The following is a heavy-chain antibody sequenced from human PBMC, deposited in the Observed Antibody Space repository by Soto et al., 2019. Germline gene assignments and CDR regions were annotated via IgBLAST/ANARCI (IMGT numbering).Heavy chain of an antibody. Sequence: PGGSLRLSCAASGFRFSRYAMTWVRQAPGKGLECVSSISGSGDSTYYTDSVKGRFTISRDKSKNTLYLQMNSLRAEDTAVYFCARDGGDLRFWTGFTTAFDYWGQGTLVTVSS. CDR3: ARDGGDLRFWTGFTTAFDY. CDR2: ISGSGDST. D-gene: IGHD3-3*01. CDR1: GFRFSRYA. V-gene: IGHV3-23*01. J-gene: IGHJ4*02.